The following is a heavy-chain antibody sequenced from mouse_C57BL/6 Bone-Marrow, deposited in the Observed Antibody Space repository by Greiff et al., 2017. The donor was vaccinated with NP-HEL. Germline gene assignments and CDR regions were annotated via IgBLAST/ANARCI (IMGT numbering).Heavy chain of an antibody. V-gene: IGHV1-50*01. CDR3: ATDYAMDY. CDR2: IDPPDSYT. CDR1: GYTFTSYW. Sequence: QVQLQQPGAELVKPGASVKLSCKASGYTFTSYWMQWVKQRPGQGLEWIGEIDPPDSYTNYNQKFKGKATLTVDTSSSTAYMQLSSLTSEDSAVYYCATDYAMDYWGQGTSVTVSS. D-gene: IGHD1-1*01. J-gene: IGHJ4*01.